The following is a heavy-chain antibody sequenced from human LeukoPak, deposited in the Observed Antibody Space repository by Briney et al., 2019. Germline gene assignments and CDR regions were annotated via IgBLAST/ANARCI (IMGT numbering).Heavy chain of an antibody. D-gene: IGHD3-9*01. V-gene: IGHV1-69*06. J-gene: IGHJ4*02. CDR2: IIPIFGTA. CDR1: VGTFSSYA. CDR3: AHKYYEILTGYPY. Sequence: SVTVSCKGSVGTFSSYAISWVRQAPGQGLVWMWGIIPIFGTANYAQKFQGRVTITPDKSTSTAYMELSSLRPEDTAVYYCAHKYYEILTGYPYWGQGTLVPVSS.